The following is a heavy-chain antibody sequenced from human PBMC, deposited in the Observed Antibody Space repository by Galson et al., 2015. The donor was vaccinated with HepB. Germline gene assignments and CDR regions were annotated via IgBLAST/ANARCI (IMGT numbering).Heavy chain of an antibody. J-gene: IGHJ4*02. V-gene: IGHV6-1*01. Sequence: CAISGDSVSSNSAAWNWIRQSPSRGLEWLGRTYYRSKWYNDYAVPVKSRITINSDTSKNQFSLQLNSVTPEDTAVYYCARGQYSSSWPPYFDYWGQGTLVTVSS. CDR1: GDSVSSNSAA. D-gene: IGHD6-13*01. CDR2: TYYRSKWYN. CDR3: ARGQYSSSWPPYFDY.